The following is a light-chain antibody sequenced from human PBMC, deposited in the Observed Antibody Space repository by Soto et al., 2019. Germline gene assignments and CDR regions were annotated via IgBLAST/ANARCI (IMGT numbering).Light chain of an antibody. Sequence: EIVMTQSPATLSVSPGERATLSCRASQSVNSNLAWYQQKPGQAPRLLIYGASTRATGVPARFSGSGSGTEFILTVSSLQSEDFAVSFCQQYKNWPTFGQGTKVEIK. V-gene: IGKV3-15*01. CDR2: GAS. CDR3: QQYKNWPT. CDR1: QSVNSN. J-gene: IGKJ1*01.